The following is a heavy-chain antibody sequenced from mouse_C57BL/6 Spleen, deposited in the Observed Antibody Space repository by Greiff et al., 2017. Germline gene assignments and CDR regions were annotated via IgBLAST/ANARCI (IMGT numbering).Heavy chain of an antibody. J-gene: IGHJ4*01. D-gene: IGHD2-1*01. V-gene: IGHV1-80*01. CDR3: ARMGISYGNYGYAMDY. CDR1: GYAFSSYW. CDR2: IYPGDGDT. Sequence: QVQLKQSGAELVKPGASVKISCKASGYAFSSYWMNWVKQRPGKGLEWIGQIYPGDGDTNYNGKFKGKATLTADKSSSTAYMQLSSLTSEDSAVYFCARMGISYGNYGYAMDYWGQGTSVTVSS.